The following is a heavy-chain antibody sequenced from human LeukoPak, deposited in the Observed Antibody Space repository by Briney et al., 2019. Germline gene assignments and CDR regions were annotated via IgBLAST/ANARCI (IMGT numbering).Heavy chain of an antibody. D-gene: IGHD6-6*01. J-gene: IGHJ6*02. CDR1: GFTFSSYA. CDR3: ARDRLNEQQLVYKPAHYYYYYGMDV. CDR2: IWYDGSNK. V-gene: IGHV3-33*08. Sequence: GRSLRLSCAASGFTFSSYAMHWVRQAPGKGLEWVAVIWYDGSNKYSADSVKGRFTISRDNSKSTLYLQMNSLRAEDTAVYYCARDRLNEQQLVYKPAHYYYYYGMDVWGQGTTVTVSS.